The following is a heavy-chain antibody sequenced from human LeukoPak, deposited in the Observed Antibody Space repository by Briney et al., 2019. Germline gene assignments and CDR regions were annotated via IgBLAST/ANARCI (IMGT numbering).Heavy chain of an antibody. CDR2: ISATTGTT. CDR1: GFTFSSYA. Sequence: GGPLRLFCAPSGFTFSSYAMIWMRHAPGKGLEWLSVISATTGTTFYADSVKGRFTISRDNSKNALYLQMNNLRAEDTAVYYCATKTSYGDRYFDYWGQGTLVTVSS. J-gene: IGHJ4*02. D-gene: IGHD4-17*01. CDR3: ATKTSYGDRYFDY. V-gene: IGHV3-23*01.